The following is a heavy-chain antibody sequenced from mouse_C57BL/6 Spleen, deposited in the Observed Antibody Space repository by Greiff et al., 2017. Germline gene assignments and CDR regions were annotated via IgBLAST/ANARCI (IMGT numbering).Heavy chain of an antibody. D-gene: IGHD1-1*01. Sequence: EVQLQQSGAELVRPGASVKLSCTASGFNIKDYYMHWVKQRPEQGLEWIGRIDPEDGDTEYAPKFQGKATMTADTSSNTAYLQLSSLTSEDTAVYYCTPYYYGSSRGAYWGQGTLVTVSA. CDR3: TPYYYGSSRGAY. J-gene: IGHJ3*01. CDR1: GFNIKDYY. V-gene: IGHV14-1*01. CDR2: IDPEDGDT.